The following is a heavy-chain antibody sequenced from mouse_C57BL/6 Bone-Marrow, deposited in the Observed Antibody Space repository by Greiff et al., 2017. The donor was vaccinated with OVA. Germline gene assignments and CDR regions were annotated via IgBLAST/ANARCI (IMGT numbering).Heavy chain of an antibody. J-gene: IGHJ4*01. D-gene: IGHD2-3*01. CDR3: ARLDGDYYAMDY. Sequence: EVHLVESGGDLVKPGGSLKLSCAASGFTFSSYGMSWVRQTPDKRLEWVATISSGGSYTYYPDSVTGRFTISRDNAKNTLYLQMSSLKSEDTAMYYCARLDGDYYAMDYWGQGTSVTVSS. CDR1: GFTFSSYG. V-gene: IGHV5-6*01. CDR2: ISSGGSYT.